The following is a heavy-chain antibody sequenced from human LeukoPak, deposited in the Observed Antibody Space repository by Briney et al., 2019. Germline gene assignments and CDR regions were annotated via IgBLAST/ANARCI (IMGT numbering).Heavy chain of an antibody. D-gene: IGHD3-10*01. J-gene: IGHJ4*02. CDR1: GYTFTGYY. Sequence: GASVKVSCKASGYTFTGYYMHWVRQAPGQGLEWMGWINPNSGGTNYAQKFQGRVTMTRDTSISTAYMELSRLRSDDTAVYYCARDKKYYYGSGSDYWGQGTPVTVSS. V-gene: IGHV1-2*02. CDR3: ARDKKYYYGSGSDY. CDR2: INPNSGGT.